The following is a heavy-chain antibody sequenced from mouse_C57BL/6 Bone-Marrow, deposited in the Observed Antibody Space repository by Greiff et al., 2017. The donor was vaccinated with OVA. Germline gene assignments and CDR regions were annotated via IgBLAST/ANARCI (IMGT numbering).Heavy chain of an antibody. CDR3: ARNSLGSSLFAY. J-gene: IGHJ3*01. D-gene: IGHD1-1*01. V-gene: IGHV2-2*01. Sequence: QVTLNESGPGLVQPSQSLSITCTVSGFSLTSYGVHWVRQSPGKGLEWLGVIWSGGSTDYTPSFISRLSISTDNSKSQVFFKMNSLQADDTAIYYCARNSLGSSLFAYWGQETLVTVSA. CDR1: GFSLTSYG. CDR2: IWSGGST.